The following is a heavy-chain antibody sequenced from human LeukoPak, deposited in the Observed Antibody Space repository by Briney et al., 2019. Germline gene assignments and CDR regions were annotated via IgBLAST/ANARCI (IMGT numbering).Heavy chain of an antibody. CDR1: GDSVSSNSAA. V-gene: IGHV6-1*01. CDR3: VRDTAPDYYDSSGYQVGIDY. CDR2: TYYRSKWYN. Sequence: SQTLSLTCAISGDSVSSNSAAWNWIRQSPSRGLEWLGRTYYRSKWYNDYAVSVKSRISINPDTSKNQFSLQLNSVTPEDTAVYYCVRDTAPDYYDSSGYQVGIDYWGQGTLVTVSS. J-gene: IGHJ4*02. D-gene: IGHD3-22*01.